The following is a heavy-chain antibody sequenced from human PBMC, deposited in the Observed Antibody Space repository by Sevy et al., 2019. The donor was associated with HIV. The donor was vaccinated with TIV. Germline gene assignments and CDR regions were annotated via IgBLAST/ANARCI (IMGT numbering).Heavy chain of an antibody. Sequence: SETLSLTCTVSGGSVSSANYYWSWIRQPPGKGLEYIGCVYYSRSTNYNPSLRSRVTISVDTSKNQLSLKLTSVTAADTAVYYCASAPRIVASETGKYDFWGQVTLVTFSS. CDR2: VYYSRST. CDR1: GGSVSSANYY. CDR3: ASAPRIVASETGKYDF. V-gene: IGHV4-61*01. D-gene: IGHD3-22*01. J-gene: IGHJ4*02.